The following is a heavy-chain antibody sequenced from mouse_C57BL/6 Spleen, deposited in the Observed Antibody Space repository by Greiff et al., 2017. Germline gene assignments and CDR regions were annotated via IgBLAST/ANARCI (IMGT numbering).Heavy chain of an antibody. V-gene: IGHV2-2*01. D-gene: IGHD1-1*01. Sequence: VKVVESGPGLVQPSQSLSITCTVSGFSLTSYGVHWVRQSPGKGLEWLGVIWSGGSTDYNAAFISRLSISKDNSKSQVFFKMNSLQADDTAIYYCARSYYGSSLYAMDYWGQGTSVTVSS. CDR1: GFSLTSYG. CDR3: ARSYYGSSLYAMDY. CDR2: IWSGGST. J-gene: IGHJ4*01.